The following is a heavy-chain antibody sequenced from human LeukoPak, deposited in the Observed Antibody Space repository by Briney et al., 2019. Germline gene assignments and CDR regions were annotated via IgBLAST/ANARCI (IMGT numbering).Heavy chain of an antibody. CDR2: IYYSGST. CDR3: ARGHSYGYTDYFDY. Sequence: SETLSLTCTVSGGSISSYYWSWIRQPPGKGLEWIGYIYYSGSTNYNLSLKSRVTISVDTSKNQFSLKLSSVTAADTAVYYCARGHSYGYTDYFDYWGQGTLVTVSS. V-gene: IGHV4-59*01. CDR1: GGSISSYY. D-gene: IGHD5-18*01. J-gene: IGHJ4*02.